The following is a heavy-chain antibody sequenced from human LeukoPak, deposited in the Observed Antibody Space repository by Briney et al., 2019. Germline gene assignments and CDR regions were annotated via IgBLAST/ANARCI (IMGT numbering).Heavy chain of an antibody. J-gene: IGHJ3*02. CDR1: GGSISSSSYY. D-gene: IGHD6-13*01. Sequence: SETLSLTCTVSGGSISSSSYYWGWIRQPPGKGLEWIGSIYYSGSTYYNPSLKSRVTISVDTSKNQSSLKLSSVTAADTAVYYCAGQRAYSSSWPYAFDIWGQGTMVTVSS. V-gene: IGHV4-39*07. CDR2: IYYSGST. CDR3: AGQRAYSSSWPYAFDI.